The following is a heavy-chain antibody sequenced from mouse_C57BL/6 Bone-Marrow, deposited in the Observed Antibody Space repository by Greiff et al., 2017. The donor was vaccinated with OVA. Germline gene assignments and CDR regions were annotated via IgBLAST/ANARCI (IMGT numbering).Heavy chain of an antibody. CDR3: ATRWLLRREYAMDY. Sequence: VKLVESGAELAKPGASVKLSCKASGYTFTSYWMHWVKQRPGQGLEWIGYINPSSGYTKYNQKFKDKATLTADKSSSTAYMQLSSLTYEDSAGYYCATRWLLRREYAMDYWGQGTSVTVSS. CDR1: GYTFTSYW. D-gene: IGHD2-3*01. V-gene: IGHV1-7*01. J-gene: IGHJ4*01. CDR2: INPSSGYT.